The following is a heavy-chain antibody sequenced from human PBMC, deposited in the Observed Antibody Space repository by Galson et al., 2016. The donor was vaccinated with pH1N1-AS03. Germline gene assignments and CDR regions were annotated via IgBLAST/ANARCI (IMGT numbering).Heavy chain of an antibody. D-gene: IGHD6-13*01. J-gene: IGHJ4*02. CDR2: IRDDGGDK. CDR1: GFTYSGYY. Sequence: SLRLSCAASLASGFTYSGYYMHWVRQAPGKGLEWVAFIRDDGGDKYYAESVKGRFTISRDNSKNTLYLQMNSLRAEDMAVYYCARGPVSYSNYWFPPPDYWGQGTLVTVSS. CDR3: ARGPVSYSNYWFPPPDY. V-gene: IGHV3-30*02.